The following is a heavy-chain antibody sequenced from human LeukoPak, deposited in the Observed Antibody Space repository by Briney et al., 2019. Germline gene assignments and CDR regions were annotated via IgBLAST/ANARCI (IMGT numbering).Heavy chain of an antibody. CDR1: GLTFSSYG. CDR2: IWYDGSNK. J-gene: IGHJ6*02. V-gene: IGHV3-33*01. CDR3: ARGSYYYYYGMDV. Sequence: GGSLRLSCAASGLTFSSYGMHWVRQAPGKGLEWVAVIWYDGSNKYYADSVKGRFTISRDNSKNTLYLQMNSLRAEDTAVYYCARGSYYYYYGMDVWGQGTTVTVSS. D-gene: IGHD6-6*01.